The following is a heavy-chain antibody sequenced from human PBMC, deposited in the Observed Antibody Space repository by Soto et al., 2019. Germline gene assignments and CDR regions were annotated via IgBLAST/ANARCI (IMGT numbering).Heavy chain of an antibody. D-gene: IGHD5-12*01. J-gene: IGHJ6*02. CDR1: GFTFSSYG. Sequence: QVQLVESGGGVVQPGRSLRLSCAASGFTFSSYGMHWVRQAPGKGLEGVAVISYDGSNKYYADSVKGRFTISRDNSKNTLYLQMNSLRAEDTAVYYCAKDRDGYNSPYYYYYYGMDVWGQGTTVTVSS. V-gene: IGHV3-30*18. CDR2: ISYDGSNK. CDR3: AKDRDGYNSPYYYYYYGMDV.